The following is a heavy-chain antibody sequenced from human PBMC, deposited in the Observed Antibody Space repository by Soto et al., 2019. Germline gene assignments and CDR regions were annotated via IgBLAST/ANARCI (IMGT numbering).Heavy chain of an antibody. V-gene: IGHV1-45*02. D-gene: IGHD1-1*01. CDR1: GYTFTYRY. J-gene: IGHJ3*02. CDR3: AETGTTKSLDAFDI. Sequence: GASVQFSCKASGYTFTYRYLHWVRQAPGQALEWMGWITPFNGNTNYAQKFQDRVTITSDRSMSTAYMELSSLRSEDTAMYYCAETGTTKSLDAFDIWGQGTMVTVSS. CDR2: ITPFNGNT.